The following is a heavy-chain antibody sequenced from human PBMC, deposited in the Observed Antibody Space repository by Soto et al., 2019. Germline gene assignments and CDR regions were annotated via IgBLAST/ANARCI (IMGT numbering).Heavy chain of an antibody. CDR1: GGSFSGYY. D-gene: IGHD3-10*01. CDR2: INHSGST. CDR3: ARISMDRGYCFDY. Sequence: SETLSLTCAVYGGSFSGYYWSWIRQPPGKGLEWIGEINHSGSTNYNPSLKSRVTISVDTSKNQFSLKLSSVTAADTAVYYCARISMDRGYCFDYWGQGTLVTVSS. V-gene: IGHV4-34*01. J-gene: IGHJ4*02.